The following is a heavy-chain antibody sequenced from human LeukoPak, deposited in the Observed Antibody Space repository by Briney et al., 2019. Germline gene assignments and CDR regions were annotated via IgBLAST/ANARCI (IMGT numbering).Heavy chain of an antibody. J-gene: IGHJ6*02. Sequence: ETLSLTCTVSGCSISSYYWSWIRQPPGKGLEWIGYIYYSGSTNYNPSLKSRVTISVDTSKNQFSLKLSSVTAADTAVYYCARDTAMVVIPSYYYGMDVWGQGTTVTVSS. CDR2: IYYSGST. CDR1: GCSISSYY. CDR3: ARDTAMVVIPSYYYGMDV. D-gene: IGHD5-18*01. V-gene: IGHV4-59*01.